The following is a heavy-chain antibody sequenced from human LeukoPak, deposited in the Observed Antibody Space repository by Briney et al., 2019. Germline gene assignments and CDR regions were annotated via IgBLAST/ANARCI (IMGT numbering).Heavy chain of an antibody. V-gene: IGHV4-59*01. Sequence: PSETLSLTCTVSGGSISSYYWSWIRQPPGKGLEWIGYIYYGGSTNYNPSLKSRVTISVDTSKNQFSLKLSSVTAADAAVYYCARASSSWFFDYWGQGTLVTVSS. CDR1: GGSISSYY. CDR2: IYYGGST. J-gene: IGHJ4*02. CDR3: ARASSSWFFDY. D-gene: IGHD6-13*01.